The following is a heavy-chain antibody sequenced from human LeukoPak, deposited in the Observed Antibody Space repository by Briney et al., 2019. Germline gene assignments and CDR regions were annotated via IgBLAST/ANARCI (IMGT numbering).Heavy chain of an antibody. Sequence: GGSLRLSCAASGFSFSSHAMTWVRQAPGKGLEWVSAISISGDRTYYAHSVKGRFTISRDNSKNTLYLQMNSLRAEDTAVYYCAKPEGGIVARLDYWGQGTLVTVSS. D-gene: IGHD5-12*01. CDR3: AKPEGGIVARLDY. CDR1: GFSFSSHA. J-gene: IGHJ4*02. CDR2: ISISGDRT. V-gene: IGHV3-23*01.